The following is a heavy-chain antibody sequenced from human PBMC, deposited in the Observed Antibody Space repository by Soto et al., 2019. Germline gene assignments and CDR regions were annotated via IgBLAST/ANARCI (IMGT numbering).Heavy chain of an antibody. J-gene: IGHJ4*02. CDR1: GFPVRRYV. V-gene: IGHV3-30*18. Sequence: GRALSLSCAASGFPVRRYVMHCVRQAPGKGLEWVAVISYDGSNKYYADSVKGRFTISRDNSKNTLYLQMNSLRAEDTAVYYCAKDIRQLDHGPFDYWGQGTLVTFSS. CDR3: AKDIRQLDHGPFDY. CDR2: ISYDGSNK. D-gene: IGHD6-6*01.